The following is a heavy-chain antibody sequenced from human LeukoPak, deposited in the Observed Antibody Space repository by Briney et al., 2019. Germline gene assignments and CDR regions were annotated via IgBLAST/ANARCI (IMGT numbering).Heavy chain of an antibody. D-gene: IGHD4-11*01. J-gene: IGHJ5*02. CDR3: VGLLMTTVPSTDRRFDP. Sequence: ASVKVSCKASGGTFSSYAISWVRQAPGQGLEWMGGIIPIFGTANYAQKFQGRVTITTDESTSTAYMELSSLRSEDTAVYYCVGLLMTTVPSTDRRFDPWGQGTLVAVSS. CDR1: GGTFSSYA. CDR2: IIPIFGTA. V-gene: IGHV1-69*05.